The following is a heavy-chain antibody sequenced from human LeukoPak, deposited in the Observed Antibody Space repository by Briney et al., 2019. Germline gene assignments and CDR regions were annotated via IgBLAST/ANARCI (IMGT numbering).Heavy chain of an antibody. J-gene: IGHJ4*02. CDR3: ARRGSIAAHFDY. CDR1: GGSISSYY. D-gene: IGHD6-6*01. V-gene: IGHV4-59*08. CDR2: IYYSGST. Sequence: SETLSLTCTVSGGSISSYYWSWIRQPPGKGLEWIGYIYYSGSTNYNPSLKSRVTISVDTPKNQFSLKLSSVTAADTAVYYCARRGSIAAHFDYWGQGTLVTVSS.